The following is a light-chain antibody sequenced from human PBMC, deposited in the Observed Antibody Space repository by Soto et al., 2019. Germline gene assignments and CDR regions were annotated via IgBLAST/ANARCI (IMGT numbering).Light chain of an antibody. J-gene: IGKJ4*01. CDR1: QGISTS. Sequence: DIQLTQSPSFLSASVGDRVTITCRASQGISTSLAWYQQKPGRGPNLLIYAASTLQSGVPSRFSGSGSGTEFTLTISRLQPEDFATYYCQQLNSYPLTFGGGTKVGIK. V-gene: IGKV1-9*01. CDR3: QQLNSYPLT. CDR2: AAS.